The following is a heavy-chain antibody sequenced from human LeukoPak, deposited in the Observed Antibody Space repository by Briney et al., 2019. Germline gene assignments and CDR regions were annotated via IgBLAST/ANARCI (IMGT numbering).Heavy chain of an antibody. J-gene: IGHJ4*02. CDR2: FDPEDGET. CDR3: ATGYYGSGRPSDMGY. CDR1: GYTLTELS. Sequence: ASVKVSCKVSGYTLTELSMHWVRQAPGKGLEWMGGFDPEDGETIYAQKFQGRVTMTEDTSTDTAYMELSSLRSEDTAVYYCATGYYGSGRPSDMGYWGQGTLATVSS. D-gene: IGHD3-10*01. V-gene: IGHV1-24*01.